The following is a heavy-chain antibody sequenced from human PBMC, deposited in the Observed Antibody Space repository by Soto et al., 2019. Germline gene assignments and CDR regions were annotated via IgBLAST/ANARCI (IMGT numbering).Heavy chain of an antibody. D-gene: IGHD3-22*01. J-gene: IGHJ6*02. Sequence: SVKVSCKASGGTFSSYAISWVRQAPGKGLEWMGGIIPIFGTANYAQKFQGRVTITADESTSTAYMELSSLRSEDTAVYYCARDPHYDSSGYYLYGMDVWGQGTTVPVSS. CDR1: GGTFSSYA. CDR2: IIPIFGTA. CDR3: ARDPHYDSSGYYLYGMDV. V-gene: IGHV1-69*13.